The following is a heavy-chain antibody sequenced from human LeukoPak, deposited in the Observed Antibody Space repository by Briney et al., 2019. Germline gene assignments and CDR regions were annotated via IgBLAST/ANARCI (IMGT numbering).Heavy chain of an antibody. CDR1: GFTFSNYW. Sequence: GGSLRLSCAASGFTFSNYWMSWVRQAPGKGLEWVANIKQDGSEKYYVDSVKGRFTISRDNARNSLYLQMNSLRAEDTAVYYCARDRVTTSSWPRVEYYYMDVWGKGTTVTISS. CDR3: ARDRVTTSSWPRVEYYYMDV. CDR2: IKQDGSEK. D-gene: IGHD4-11*01. V-gene: IGHV3-7*01. J-gene: IGHJ6*03.